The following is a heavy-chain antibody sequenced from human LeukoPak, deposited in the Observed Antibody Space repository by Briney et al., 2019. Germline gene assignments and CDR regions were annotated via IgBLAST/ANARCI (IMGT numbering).Heavy chain of an antibody. CDR1: GGSISSYY. V-gene: IGHV4-59*01. CDR2: IYYSGST. CDR3: ARDRDHWNYMDV. D-gene: IGHD3-10*01. J-gene: IGHJ6*03. Sequence: SETLSLTCTVSGGSISSYYWSWIRQPPGKGLEWIGYIYYSGSTNYNPSLKSRVTISVDASKNQFSLKLSSVTAADTAVYYCARDRDHWNYMDVWGKGTTVTVSS.